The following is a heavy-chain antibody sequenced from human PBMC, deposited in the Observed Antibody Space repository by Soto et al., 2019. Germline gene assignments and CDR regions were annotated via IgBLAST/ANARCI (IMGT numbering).Heavy chain of an antibody. V-gene: IGHV3-23*01. CDR1: GFTFSSYA. CDR2: ISYNGDYT. J-gene: IGHJ5*01. Sequence: EVQLLESGGGLVQPGGSLRLSCAASGFTFSSYAMTWVRQAPGKGLEWVSAISYNGDYTYYADSVKGRFTISRDNSKNTLYVQMNSLRAEDTAVYYSAKPRGSDSWPFDSWGQGTLVTVSS. CDR3: AKPRGSDSWPFDS. D-gene: IGHD3-16*01.